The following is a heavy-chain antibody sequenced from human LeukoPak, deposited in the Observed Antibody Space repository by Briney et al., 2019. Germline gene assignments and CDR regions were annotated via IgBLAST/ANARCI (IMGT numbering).Heavy chain of an antibody. J-gene: IGHJ4*02. V-gene: IGHV4-59*01. D-gene: IGHD4-11*01. Sequence: SETLSLTCTVSGGSISSYFWSWIRQPPGKGLEWIGYVYYSGSTNYNPSLKSRVTISVDTSKKQFSLKLSSVTAADTAVYYCARIEDSNVRFDYWGQGTLVTVSS. CDR1: GGSISSYF. CDR3: ARIEDSNVRFDY. CDR2: VYYSGST.